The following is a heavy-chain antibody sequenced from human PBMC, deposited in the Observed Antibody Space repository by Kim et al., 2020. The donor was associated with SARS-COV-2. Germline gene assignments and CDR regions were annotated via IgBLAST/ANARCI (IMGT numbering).Heavy chain of an antibody. CDR2: INHSGST. J-gene: IGHJ3*02. CDR1: GGSFSGYY. V-gene: IGHV4-34*01. D-gene: IGHD6-19*01. Sequence: SETLSLTCAVYGGSFSGYYWSWIRQPPGKGLEWIGEINHSGSTNYNPSLKSRVTISVDTSKNQFSLKLSSVTAADTAVYYCATYSSGWYSAFDIWGQGTMVTVSS. CDR3: ATYSSGWYSAFDI.